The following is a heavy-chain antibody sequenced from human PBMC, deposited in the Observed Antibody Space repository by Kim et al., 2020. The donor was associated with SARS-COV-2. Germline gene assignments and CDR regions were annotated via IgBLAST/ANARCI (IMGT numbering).Heavy chain of an antibody. CDR3: AKDIEWDFSGYDYH. D-gene: IGHD5-12*01. J-gene: IGHJ4*02. Sequence: DFVKGRFTISRDNSKHSLYLQMNSLRTEDTALYYCAKDIEWDFSGYDYHWGQGTLVTVSS. V-gene: IGHV3-43*01.